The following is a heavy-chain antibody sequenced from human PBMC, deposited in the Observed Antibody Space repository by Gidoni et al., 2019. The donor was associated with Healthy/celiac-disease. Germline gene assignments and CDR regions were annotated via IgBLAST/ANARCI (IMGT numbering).Heavy chain of an antibody. V-gene: IGHV1-69*06. Sequence: QVPLVQSGAEVKKPGSSVKVSCKASGGSFRSDAISWVRQAPGQGLEWMGGIIPIFGTANYAQKCQGRVTITADKSTSTAYMELSSLRSEDTAVYYCARDSNGGDTLWYFDLWGRGTLVTVSS. CDR3: ARDSNGGDTLWYFDL. D-gene: IGHD2-21*02. CDR2: IIPIFGTA. CDR1: GGSFRSDA. J-gene: IGHJ2*01.